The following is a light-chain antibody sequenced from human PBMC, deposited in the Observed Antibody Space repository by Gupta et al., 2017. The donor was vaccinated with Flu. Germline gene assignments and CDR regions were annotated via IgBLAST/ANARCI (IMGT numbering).Light chain of an antibody. CDR3: RHQNYFPFT. CDR2: SSS. V-gene: IGKV1-17*01. CDR1: QGIRNE. Sequence: PYSPSASVGDRVTITCRASQGIRNELGCYQQKPGKAPKRLIYSSSSVYSGVPSTFSGSGSGTEFTLTIISRQPQDFATYYCRHQNYFPFTFGQGTKVDIK. J-gene: IGKJ2*01.